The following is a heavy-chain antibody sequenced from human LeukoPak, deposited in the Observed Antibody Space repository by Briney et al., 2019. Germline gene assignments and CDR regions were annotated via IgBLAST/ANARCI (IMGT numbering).Heavy chain of an antibody. D-gene: IGHD3-22*01. Sequence: ASVKVSYKASGGTFSSYAISWVRQAPGQGLEWMGGIIPIFATANYAQKFQGRVTITADESTSTAYMELSSLRSEDTAVYYCARGPITTRSHFDYRGQGTLVTVSS. CDR2: IIPIFATA. V-gene: IGHV1-69*13. CDR3: ARGPITTRSHFDY. J-gene: IGHJ4*02. CDR1: GGTFSSYA.